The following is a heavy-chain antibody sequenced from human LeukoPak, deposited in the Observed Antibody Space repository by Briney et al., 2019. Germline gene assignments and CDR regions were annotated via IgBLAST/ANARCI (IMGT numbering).Heavy chain of an antibody. J-gene: IGHJ3*02. CDR3: ARSVAGTSHDAFDI. Sequence: PSETLSLTCTVSGGSISSGSYYWSWIRQPAGKGLEWIGRIYTSGSTNYNPSLKSRVTISVDTSKNQFSLKLSSVTAADTAVYYCARSVAGTSHDAFDIWGQGTMVTVSS. D-gene: IGHD6-19*01. V-gene: IGHV4-61*02. CDR2: IYTSGST. CDR1: GGSISSGSYY.